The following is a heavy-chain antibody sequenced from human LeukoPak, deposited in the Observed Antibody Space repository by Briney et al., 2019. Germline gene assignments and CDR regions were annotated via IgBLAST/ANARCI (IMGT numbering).Heavy chain of an antibody. D-gene: IGHD3-22*01. CDR2: INHSGST. CDR3: ARGPTYYYDSSGYHLDY. Sequence: SETLSLTCAVYGGSFSGYYWSWIRQPPGKGLEWIGEINHSGSTNYNPSLKSRVTISVDTSKNQFSLKLSSVTAADTAVYYCARGPTYYYDSSGYHLDYWGQGTLVTVSS. J-gene: IGHJ4*02. V-gene: IGHV4-34*01. CDR1: GGSFSGYY.